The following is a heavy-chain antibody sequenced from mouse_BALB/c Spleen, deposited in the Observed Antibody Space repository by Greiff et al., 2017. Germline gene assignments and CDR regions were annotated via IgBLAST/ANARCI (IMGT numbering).Heavy chain of an antibody. CDR2: IYWDDDK. CDR3: ARPTTPYYYAMDY. Sequence: QVTLKESGPGILQPSQTLSLTCSFSGFSLSTSGMGVSWIRQPSGKGLEWLAHIYWDDDKRYNPSLKSRLTISKDTSRNQVFLKITSVDTADTATYYCARPTTPYYYAMDYWGQGTSVTVSS. CDR1: GFSLSTSGMG. V-gene: IGHV8-12*01. D-gene: IGHD1-1*01. J-gene: IGHJ4*01.